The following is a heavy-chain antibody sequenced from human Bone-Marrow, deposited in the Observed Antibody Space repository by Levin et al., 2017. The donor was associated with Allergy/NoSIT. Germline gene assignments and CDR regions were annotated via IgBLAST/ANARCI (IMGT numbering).Heavy chain of an antibody. V-gene: IGHV1-24*01. J-gene: IGHJ4*02. Sequence: ASVKVSCKVSGYTLTESSLNWVRQAPGKGLEWMGGFDPELGETIYTQKFQGRVTLTEETSTDTAYMELTSLSSEDTAIYYCATGGRDGDTGLTVDYWGQGTLVTVSS. CDR1: GYTLTESS. CDR2: FDPELGET. CDR3: ATGGRDGDTGLTVDY. D-gene: IGHD4-17*01.